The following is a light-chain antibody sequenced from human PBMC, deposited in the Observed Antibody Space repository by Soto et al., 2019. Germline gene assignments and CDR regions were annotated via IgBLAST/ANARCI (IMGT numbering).Light chain of an antibody. J-gene: IGLJ3*02. Sequence: QSVLTQSASVSGSPGQSITISCTGTSSEFGSYSVVSWYQQHPGKAPKLLIYGATKRPSGVSNRFSGSESGNTASLTISGLQAEDEADYYCHSYARGTLVFGGGTKLTVL. V-gene: IGLV2-23*01. CDR1: SSEFGSYSV. CDR3: HSYARGTLV. CDR2: GAT.